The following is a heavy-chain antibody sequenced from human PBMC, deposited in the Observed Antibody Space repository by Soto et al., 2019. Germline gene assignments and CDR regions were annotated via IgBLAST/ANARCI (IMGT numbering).Heavy chain of an antibody. Sequence: LRLSCAASGFTFISFGMTWVRQAPGKGLEWVSDISGSGSSTHYADSLKGRFTISRDNSKNTLYLQMNSLRAEDTAVYYCAKDPVGVDRFDPWGQGTLVTVSS. V-gene: IGHV3-23*01. CDR2: ISGSGSST. CDR1: GFTFISFG. CDR3: AKDPVGVDRFDP. D-gene: IGHD3-16*01. J-gene: IGHJ5*02.